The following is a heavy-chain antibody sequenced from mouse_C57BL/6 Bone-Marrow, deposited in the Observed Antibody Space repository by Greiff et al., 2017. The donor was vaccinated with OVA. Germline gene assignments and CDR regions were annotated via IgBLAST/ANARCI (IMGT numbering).Heavy chain of an antibody. Sequence: VKLQESGAELVRPGASVTLSCKASGYTFTDYEMHWVKQTPVHGLEWIGAIDPETGGTAYNQKFKGKAILTADKSSSTAYMELRSLTSEDSAVYYCTRDGGYPYYYAMDYWGQGTSVTVSS. J-gene: IGHJ4*01. V-gene: IGHV1-15*01. CDR2: IDPETGGT. CDR3: TRDGGYPYYYAMDY. D-gene: IGHD2-2*01. CDR1: GYTFTDYE.